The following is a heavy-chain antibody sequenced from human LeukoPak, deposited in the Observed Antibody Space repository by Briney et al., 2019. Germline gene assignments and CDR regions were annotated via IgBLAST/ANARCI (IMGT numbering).Heavy chain of an antibody. CDR3: ARGFPEEWELLDY. CDR2: INHSGST. CDR1: GGSFSGYY. Sequence: PSETLSLTCAVYGGSFSGYYWSWIRQPPGKGLEWIGEINHSGSTNYNPSLKSRVTISVDTSKNQFSLKLSSVTAADTAVYYCARGFPEEWELLDYWGQGTLVTVSS. V-gene: IGHV4-34*01. J-gene: IGHJ4*02. D-gene: IGHD1-26*01.